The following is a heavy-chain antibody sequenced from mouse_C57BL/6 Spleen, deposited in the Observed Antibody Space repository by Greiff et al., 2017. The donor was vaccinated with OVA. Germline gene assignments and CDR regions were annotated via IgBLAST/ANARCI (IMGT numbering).Heavy chain of an antibody. CDR1: GYTFTSYW. Sequence: QVQLQQPGAELVRPGSSVKLSCKASGYTFTSYWMHWVKQRPIQGLEWIGNIDPSDSETHYNQKFKDKATLTVDKSSSTAYMQLSSLTSEDSAVYYCARSQDPYYYGSSYWYFDVWGTGTTVTVSS. J-gene: IGHJ1*03. CDR3: ARSQDPYYYGSSYWYFDV. D-gene: IGHD1-1*01. CDR2: IDPSDSET. V-gene: IGHV1-52*01.